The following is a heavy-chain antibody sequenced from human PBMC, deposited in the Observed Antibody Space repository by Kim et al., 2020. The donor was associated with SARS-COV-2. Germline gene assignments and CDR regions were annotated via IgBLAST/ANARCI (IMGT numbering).Heavy chain of an antibody. V-gene: IGHV3-11*01. Sequence: GGSLRLSCAASGFTFSDYYMSWIRQAPGKGLEWVSYISSSGSTIYYADSVKGRFTISRDNAKNSLYLQMNSLRAEDTAVYYCARDRYDYVWGSYRPSNYYYYGMDXWGQGTTVTVSS. CDR3: ARDRYDYVWGSYRPSNYYYYGMDX. CDR1: GFTFSDYY. CDR2: ISSSGSTI. D-gene: IGHD3-16*02. J-gene: IGHJ6*02.